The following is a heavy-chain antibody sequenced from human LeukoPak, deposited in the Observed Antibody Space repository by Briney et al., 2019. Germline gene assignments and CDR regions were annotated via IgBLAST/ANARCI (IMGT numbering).Heavy chain of an antibody. D-gene: IGHD1-26*01. J-gene: IGHJ3*02. V-gene: IGHV4-59*08. Sequence: SGALSVTRLLSLGSIRSFSWSWIRPPPGKGQKGVGSMSYSGRTSYNPALTGRVTMSKDTSKNHFSLRLSSVNAPETAGYYCARHGGVSIVNMILHSFDIWGQGTMVTVSS. CDR3: ARHGGVSIVNMILHSFDI. CDR2: MSYSGRT. CDR1: LGSIRSFS.